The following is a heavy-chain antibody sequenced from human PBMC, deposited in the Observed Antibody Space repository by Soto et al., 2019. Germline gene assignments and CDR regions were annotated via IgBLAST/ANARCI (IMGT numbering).Heavy chain of an antibody. V-gene: IGHV1-46*01. J-gene: IGHJ4*02. CDR3: ARFWSGYYAY. Sequence: GASVKVSCKTFGYTFTSNYMHWVRQAPEQGLEWMGIINPSGGSTSYAQKFQGRVTMTRDTSTSTVYMELSSLRSEDTAVYYCARFWSGYYAYWGQGTLVTVS. CDR2: INPSGGST. D-gene: IGHD3-3*01. CDR1: GYTFTSNY.